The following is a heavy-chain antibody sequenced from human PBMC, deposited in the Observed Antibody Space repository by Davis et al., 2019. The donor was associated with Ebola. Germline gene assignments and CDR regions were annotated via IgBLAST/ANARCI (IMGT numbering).Heavy chain of an antibody. D-gene: IGHD4-17*01. CDR3: ARDDYGDYAFDY. Sequence: GSLRLSCAVSGGSISSSNWWSWVRQPPGKGLEWIGEIYHSGSTNYNPSLKSRVTISVDKSKNQFSLKLSSVTAADTAVYYCARDDYGDYAFDYWGQGTLVTVSS. CDR2: IYHSGST. V-gene: IGHV4-4*02. CDR1: GGSISSSNW. J-gene: IGHJ4*02.